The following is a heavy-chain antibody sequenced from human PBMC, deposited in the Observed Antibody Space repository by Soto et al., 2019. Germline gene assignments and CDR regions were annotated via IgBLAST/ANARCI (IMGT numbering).Heavy chain of an antibody. V-gene: IGHV1-2*04. D-gene: IGHD3-16*01. CDR1: GYTFTGYY. CDR3: ARDRSSFTFSGYYYYYGMDV. CDR2: INPNSGGT. Sequence: ASVKVSCKASGYTFTGYYMHWVRQAPGQGLEWMGWINPNSGGTNCAQKFQGWVTMTRDTSISTAYMELSRLRSDDTAVYYCARDRSSFTFSGYYYYYGMDVWGQGTTVTVSS. J-gene: IGHJ6*02.